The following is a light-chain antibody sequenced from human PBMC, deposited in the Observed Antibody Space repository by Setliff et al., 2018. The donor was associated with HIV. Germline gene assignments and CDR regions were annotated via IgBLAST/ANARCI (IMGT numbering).Light chain of an antibody. Sequence: SYELTQPPSVSVAPGKTARITCGGNNIETKSVHWYQQKPGQAPVLVISYATDRPSGIPERFSGSNSGNPATLTIRRVEAGDEAVYYCQVWDSSRDHPGVVFGGGTKVTVL. CDR3: QVWDSSRDHPGVV. J-gene: IGLJ2*01. CDR2: YAT. V-gene: IGLV3-21*04. CDR1: NIETKS.